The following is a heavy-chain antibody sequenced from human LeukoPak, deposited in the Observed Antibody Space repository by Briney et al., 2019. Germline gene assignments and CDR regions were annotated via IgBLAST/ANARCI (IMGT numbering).Heavy chain of an antibody. J-gene: IGHJ5*02. CDR1: GYTFTGYY. D-gene: IGHD6-6*01. CDR2: INPNSGGT. V-gene: IGHV1-2*02. CDR3: ARDVVYSSSARRGFDP. Sequence: ASVKVSCKASGYTFTGYYRHWVRQAPGQGLEWMGWINPNSGGTNYAQKFQGRVTMTRDTSISTAYMELSRLRSDDTAVYYCARDVVYSSSARRGFDPWGQGTLVTVSS.